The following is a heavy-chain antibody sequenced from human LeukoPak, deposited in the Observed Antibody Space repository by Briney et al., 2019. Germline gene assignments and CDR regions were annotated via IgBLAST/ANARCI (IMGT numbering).Heavy chain of an antibody. CDR1: GYSFTSYW. J-gene: IGHJ4*02. Sequence: GESLKISCKGSGYSFTSYWIGWVRQMPGKGLEWMGIIYPGDSDTRYSPSFQGQVTISADKSISTAYLQWSSLKASDTAMYYCAREDWGSSSKIYFDYWGQGTLVTVSS. V-gene: IGHV5-51*01. CDR3: AREDWGSSSKIYFDY. D-gene: IGHD6-13*01. CDR2: IYPGDSDT.